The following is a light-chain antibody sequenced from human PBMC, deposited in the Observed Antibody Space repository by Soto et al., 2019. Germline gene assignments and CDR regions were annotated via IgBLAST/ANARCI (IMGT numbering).Light chain of an antibody. Sequence: EIVLTQSPATLSLSPGDRATLSCRASQSVSTYLAWYQQKPGQAPRLLMYGASTRATGIPARFSGSGSGTDFTLTIRSLEPQNFAVYYCQQRSNWSRTFDPGAKVEIK. CDR2: GAS. CDR3: QQRSNWSRT. J-gene: IGKJ1*01. V-gene: IGKV3-11*01. CDR1: QSVSTY.